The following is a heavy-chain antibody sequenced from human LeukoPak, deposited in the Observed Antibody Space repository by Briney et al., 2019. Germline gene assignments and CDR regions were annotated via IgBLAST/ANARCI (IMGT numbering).Heavy chain of an antibody. J-gene: IGHJ5*01. Sequence: SETLSLTCTVSGTSISRHYWSWLRQPAGLGLEWLGYISTTGSTTYNPSLEGRVNMSEDTSQNKLSLTLSSVTAADTAVYFCARQDGLWVGDLGGWFDFWGQGIQVTVSS. CDR1: GTSISRHY. V-gene: IGHV4-4*09. CDR3: ARQDGLWVGDLGGWFDF. D-gene: IGHD3-10*01. CDR2: ISTTGST.